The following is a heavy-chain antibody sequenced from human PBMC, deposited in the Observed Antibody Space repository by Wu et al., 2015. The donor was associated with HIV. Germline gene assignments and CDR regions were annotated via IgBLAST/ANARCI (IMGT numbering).Heavy chain of an antibody. Sequence: QVQLLQSGAEVKKPGASVKVSCKVSGYILSKLSMHWVRQAPGKGLEWMGGFNSEEGETIYAQKFQGRVTMTEDISTDTAHMELSGLRPGDTAVYYCATGIFGILNTQYHYYLDVWGTGTTVTVSS. CDR1: GYILSKLS. J-gene: IGHJ6*03. CDR3: ATGIFGILNTQYHYYLDV. V-gene: IGHV1-24*01. D-gene: IGHD3-3*01. CDR2: FNSEEGET.